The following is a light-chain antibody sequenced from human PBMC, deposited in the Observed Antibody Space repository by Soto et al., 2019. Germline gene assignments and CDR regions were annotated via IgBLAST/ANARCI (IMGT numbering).Light chain of an antibody. V-gene: IGLV2-14*01. J-gene: IGLJ1*01. CDR3: SSYTSSSTYV. CDR1: SSDVVGYNY. Sequence: QSALTQPASVSGSPGQSITISCTGTSSDVVGYNYVSWYQQHPGKAPKLMIYDVSNRPSGVSSRFSGSKSGNTASLTISGLQAEDEADYYCSSYTSSSTYVFGTG. CDR2: DVS.